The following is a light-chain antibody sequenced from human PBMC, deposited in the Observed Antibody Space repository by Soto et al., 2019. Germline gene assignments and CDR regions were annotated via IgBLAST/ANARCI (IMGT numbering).Light chain of an antibody. Sequence: QSVLTQPPSASGSPGQSVTISCTGTSSDDGGYNYVSWYQQHPGKAPKLMIYEVSKRPSGVPDRFSGSKSGNTASLTVSGLQAEDEADYYCSSYAGSNNFGVFGTGTKVTV. J-gene: IGLJ1*01. CDR2: EVS. CDR3: SSYAGSNNFGV. CDR1: SSDDGGYNY. V-gene: IGLV2-8*01.